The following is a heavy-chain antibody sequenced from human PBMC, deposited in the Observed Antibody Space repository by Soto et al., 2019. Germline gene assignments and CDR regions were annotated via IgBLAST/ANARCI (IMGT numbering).Heavy chain of an antibody. CDR1: GYTLTELS. D-gene: IGHD3-16*01. J-gene: IGHJ5*02. Sequence: ASVKVSCKVSGYTLTELSMHWVRQAPGKGLEWMGGFDPEDGETIYAQKFQGRVTMTEDTSTDTAYMELSSLRSEDTAVYYCAQGLRDRSWFDPWGQGTLVTVS. CDR2: FDPEDGET. CDR3: AQGLRDRSWFDP. V-gene: IGHV1-24*01.